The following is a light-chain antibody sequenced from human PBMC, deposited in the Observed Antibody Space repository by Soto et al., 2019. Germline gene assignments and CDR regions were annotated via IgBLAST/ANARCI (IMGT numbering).Light chain of an antibody. Sequence: EIVLTQSPGTLSFSPGGRATLSCRASQSVSRNFIAWYQQKPGQAPRLLIYGASTRATGSPDRFSGSGSGTDFTLTINRLEPEDFAVYHCQLYGDSGITFGGGTKVEIK. J-gene: IGKJ4*01. CDR3: QLYGDSGIT. CDR2: GAS. V-gene: IGKV3-20*01. CDR1: QSVSRNF.